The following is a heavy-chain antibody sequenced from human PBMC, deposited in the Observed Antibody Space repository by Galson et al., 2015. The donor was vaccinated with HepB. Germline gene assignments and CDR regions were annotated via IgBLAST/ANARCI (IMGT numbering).Heavy chain of an antibody. CDR1: GFTFSSQY. CDR2: INPDDYST. D-gene: IGHD3-3*01. Sequence: ALRLSCAASGFTFSSQYMRWVRQAPRNGLVWVSRINPDDYSTNYADSVKGRFTISRDNSKNTVYLQMNSLTAEDTPIYYCANDFWSGYNYYGMDVWGQGTTVTVSS. V-gene: IGHV3-74*01. CDR3: ANDFWSGYNYYGMDV. J-gene: IGHJ6*02.